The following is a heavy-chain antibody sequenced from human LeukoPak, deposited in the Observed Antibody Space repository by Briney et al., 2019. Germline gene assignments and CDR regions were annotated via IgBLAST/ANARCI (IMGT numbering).Heavy chain of an antibody. J-gene: IGHJ3*02. CDR1: GFTFTNYA. V-gene: IGHV3-23*01. D-gene: IGHD4-17*01. CDR3: ARDPNGDYVGAFEM. Sequence: GGSLRLSCAAPGFTFTNYAMIWVRQAPGRGLEWVSAIRSGGDGTLYADSVKGRFTISGDNSKNTLFLQMNNMRAEDTAVYYCARDPNGDYVGAFEMWGPGTKVSVS. CDR2: IRSGGDGT.